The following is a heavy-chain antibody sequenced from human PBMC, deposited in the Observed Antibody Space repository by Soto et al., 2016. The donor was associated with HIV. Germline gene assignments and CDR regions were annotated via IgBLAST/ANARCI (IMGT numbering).Heavy chain of an antibody. V-gene: IGHV3-21*01. CDR2: ISSSSSYI. J-gene: IGHJ5*02. D-gene: IGHD3-3*01. Sequence: EVQLVESGGGLVKPGGSLRLSCAASGFTFSSYSMNWVRQAPGKGLEWVSSISSSSSYINYADSVKGRFTISRDNAKNSLYLQMNSLRAEDTAVYYCASHGGDFWSDYRSPRSAGSGPNWFDPWGQGTLVTVSS. CDR3: ASHGGDFWSDYRSPRSAGSGPNWFDP. CDR1: GFTFSSYS.